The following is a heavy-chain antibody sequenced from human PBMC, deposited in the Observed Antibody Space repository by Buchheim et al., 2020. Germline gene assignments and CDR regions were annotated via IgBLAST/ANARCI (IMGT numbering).Heavy chain of an antibody. D-gene: IGHD3-10*01. CDR3: AKGQGSGTYSPFDY. V-gene: IGHV3-23*01. CDR1: GFTFTSYA. CDR2: ISGSGGNT. J-gene: IGHJ4*02. Sequence: EVQLLESGGGLVQPGGSLRLSCAASGFTFTSYAMSWVRQAPGKGLEWVSAISGSGGNTYYADSVKGRFTISRGPSENTLSLQMNSLRAEDTAVYYCAKGQGSGTYSPFDYWGQGTL.